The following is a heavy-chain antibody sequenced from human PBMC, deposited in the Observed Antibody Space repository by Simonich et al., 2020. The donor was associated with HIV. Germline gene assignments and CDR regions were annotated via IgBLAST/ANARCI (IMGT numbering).Heavy chain of an antibody. V-gene: IGHV4-34*01. CDR2: INHSGPT. CDR1: GGSFSGYY. CDR3: ARGRRGSDYYDSTYYHQAFDI. Sequence: QVQLQQWGAGLLKPSETLSLTCAVYGGSFSGYYWSWIRQPPGKGLEWIGEINHSGPTNSNPSLKSRVTISVDTSKNQFSLKLSSVTAADTAVYYCARGRRGSDYYDSTYYHQAFDIWGQGTLVTVSS. J-gene: IGHJ3*02. D-gene: IGHD3-22*01.